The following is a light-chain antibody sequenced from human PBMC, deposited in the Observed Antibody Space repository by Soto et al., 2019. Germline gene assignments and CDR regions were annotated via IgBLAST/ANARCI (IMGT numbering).Light chain of an antibody. CDR1: SSNIGAGYD. V-gene: IGLV1-40*01. Sequence: QSVLTQPPSVSGAPGQRVTISCTGSSSNIGAGYDVHWYQQLPGRAPKLLIYGNTNRPSGVPDRFSGSKSGTSASLAITGLQAEDEADYYCLSFDSSLRVVFGGGTK. J-gene: IGLJ2*01. CDR3: LSFDSSLRVV. CDR2: GNT.